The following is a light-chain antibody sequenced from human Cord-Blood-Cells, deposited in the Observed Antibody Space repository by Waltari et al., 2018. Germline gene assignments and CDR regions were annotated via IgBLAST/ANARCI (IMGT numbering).Light chain of an antibody. V-gene: IGLV2-23*02. CDR3: CSYAGSSTLV. CDR2: EVS. Sequence: QSALTQPASVSGSPGQSITISCPGTSSDVGSYNLVSWYQHHPGKAPKLMIYEVSKRPSGVSNRFSGSKSGNTASLTISGLQAEDEADYYCCSYAGSSTLVFGGGTKLTVL. CDR1: SSDVGSYNL. J-gene: IGLJ2*01.